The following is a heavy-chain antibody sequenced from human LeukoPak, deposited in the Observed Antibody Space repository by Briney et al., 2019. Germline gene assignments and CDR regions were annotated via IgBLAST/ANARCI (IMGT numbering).Heavy chain of an antibody. J-gene: IGHJ2*01. CDR1: EYTFTGYY. V-gene: IGHV1-2*02. D-gene: IGHD1-26*01. CDR3: ARRGWWELLTWYFDL. Sequence: EASVKVSCKASEYTFTGYYLHWVRQAPGQGLEWMGWINPKSGGTNYVQRFQGRVTMTRDTSISTAYMELTSLRSDDTAVYYCARRGWWELLTWYFDLWGRGTLVTVSS. CDR2: INPKSGGT.